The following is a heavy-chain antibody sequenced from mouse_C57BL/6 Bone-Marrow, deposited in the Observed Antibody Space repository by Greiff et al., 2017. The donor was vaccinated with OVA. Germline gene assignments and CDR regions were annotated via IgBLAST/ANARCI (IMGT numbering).Heavy chain of an antibody. CDR3: AKYGSRSWYFDM. V-gene: IGHV5-4*03. J-gene: IGHJ1*03. Sequence: EVKVVESGGGLVKPGWSLKLSCAASGFTFSSYSLSWVRQTPEKRLEWVATISAGGSYTYYPNNVKDRFTISRDNAKNTLYLQMSHLKSEDTAMYYCAKYGSRSWYFDMWGRGTRVTVTA. CDR2: ISAGGSYT. CDR1: GFTFSSYS. D-gene: IGHD1-1*01.